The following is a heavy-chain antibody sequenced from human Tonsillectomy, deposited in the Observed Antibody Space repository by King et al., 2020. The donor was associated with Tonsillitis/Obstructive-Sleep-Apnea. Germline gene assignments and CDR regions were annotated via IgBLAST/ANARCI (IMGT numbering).Heavy chain of an antibody. CDR2: IRSKPYGGTT. Sequence: QLVQSGGGLLQPGRPLRLSCTASGFTFGDYALNWVRQAPGKGLEWVGFIRSKPYGGTTEYAASVKGRISISRDDSKSIAYLQMNSLKTEDTAVYYCTRTHPIGNVPRYYYMDVWGKGTTVTVSS. CDR3: TRTHPIGNVPRYYYMDV. D-gene: IGHD1-14*01. CDR1: GFTFGDYA. V-gene: IGHV3-49*04. J-gene: IGHJ6*03.